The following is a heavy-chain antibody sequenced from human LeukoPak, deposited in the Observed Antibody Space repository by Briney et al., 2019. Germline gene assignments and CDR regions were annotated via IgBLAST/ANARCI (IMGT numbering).Heavy chain of an antibody. V-gene: IGHV4-34*01. J-gene: IGHJ4*02. D-gene: IGHD1-1*01. CDR2: INHSGST. CDR3: ARLTRTTSPSSIPFDY. CDR1: GGSLSGYY. Sequence: SETLSLTCAVYGGSLSGYYWSWIRQPPGKGLEWIGEINHSGSTNYNPSLKSRVTIFVDTSKNQFSLRLSSVTAADTAVYYCARLTRTTSPSSIPFDYWGQGTLVIVSS.